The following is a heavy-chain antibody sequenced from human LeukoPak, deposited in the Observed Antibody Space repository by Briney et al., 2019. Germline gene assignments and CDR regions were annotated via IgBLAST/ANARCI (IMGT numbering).Heavy chain of an antibody. CDR2: FDPEDGET. Sequence: ASVKDSCKVSGYTLTELSMHWVRQAPGKGLEWMGGFDPEDGETIYAQKFQGRVTMTEDTSTDTAYMELSSLRSEDTAVYYCATDLGATELAFDIWGQGTMVTVSS. V-gene: IGHV1-24*01. J-gene: IGHJ3*02. CDR1: GYTLTELS. D-gene: IGHD1-26*01. CDR3: ATDLGATELAFDI.